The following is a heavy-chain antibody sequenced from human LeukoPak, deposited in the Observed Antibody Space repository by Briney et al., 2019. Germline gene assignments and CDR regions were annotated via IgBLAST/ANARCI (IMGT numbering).Heavy chain of an antibody. CDR1: GFTFSDYY. D-gene: IGHD6-19*01. CDR2: ISSSGSTI. J-gene: IGHJ4*02. V-gene: IGHV3-11*04. CDR3: ARGQWLGPQYYFDY. Sequence: GGSLRLSCAASGFTFSDYYMSWIRQAPGKGLEWVSYISSSGSTIYYADSVKGRFTFSRDNAKNSLYLQMNSLRAEDTAVYYCARGQWLGPQYYFDYWGRGTLVTVSS.